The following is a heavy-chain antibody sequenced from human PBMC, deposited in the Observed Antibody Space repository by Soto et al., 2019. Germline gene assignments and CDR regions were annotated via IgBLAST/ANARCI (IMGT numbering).Heavy chain of an antibody. J-gene: IGHJ4*02. D-gene: IGHD3-3*01. Sequence: SETLSLTCTVSGGSIGSYYWSWIRQPPGKGLEWIGYIYYSGSTNYNPSLKSRVTISVDTSKNQFSLKLSSVTAADTAVYYCARDVAYYDFWSGYYLYYFDYWGQGTLVTVSS. CDR1: GGSIGSYY. V-gene: IGHV4-59*01. CDR3: ARDVAYYDFWSGYYLYYFDY. CDR2: IYYSGST.